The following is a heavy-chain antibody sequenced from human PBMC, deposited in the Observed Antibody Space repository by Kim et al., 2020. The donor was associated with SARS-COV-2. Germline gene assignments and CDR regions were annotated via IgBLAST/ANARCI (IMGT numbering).Heavy chain of an antibody. D-gene: IGHD3-10*01. CDR1: GFTFGDYA. J-gene: IGHJ5*02. Sequence: GGSLRLSCTASGFTFGDYAMSWVRQAPGKGLEWVGFIRSKAYGGTTEYAASVKGRFTISRDDYKSIAYLQMNSLKTEDTAVYYCTRGSTTMVRGVIITFPTTFFDPWGQGTLVTVSS. CDR3: TRGSTTMVRGVIITFPTTFFDP. CDR2: IRSKAYGGTT. V-gene: IGHV3-49*04.